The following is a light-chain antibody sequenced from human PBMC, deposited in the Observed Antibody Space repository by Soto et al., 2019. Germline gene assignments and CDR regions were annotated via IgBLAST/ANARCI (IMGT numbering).Light chain of an antibody. V-gene: IGKV1-12*01. J-gene: IGKJ5*01. CDR2: AAS. Sequence: DIQMTQSPSSMSASVGDRVTITCRASQVISNWLAWYQQKPGKAPKLLIYAASSLQSGVPSRFSGSGSGTDFTLTISRLQPEDVATYYCQQANSFPITFGQGTRLEIK. CDR3: QQANSFPIT. CDR1: QVISNW.